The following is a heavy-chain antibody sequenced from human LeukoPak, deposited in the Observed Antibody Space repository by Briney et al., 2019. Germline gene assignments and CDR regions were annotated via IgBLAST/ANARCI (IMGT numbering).Heavy chain of an antibody. CDR3: ARDVTSTPNWEFDY. D-gene: IGHD1-26*01. CDR2: INPNSGGT. CDR1: GYTFADYF. J-gene: IGHJ4*02. Sequence: ASVKVSCKGFGYTFADYFIHWVRQAPGQGLEWMGRINPNSGGTEYAPKFQGWVTMTRDTSISTAYVEVSRLISDDTAVYYCARDVTSTPNWEFDYWGQGTLVIASS. V-gene: IGHV1-2*04.